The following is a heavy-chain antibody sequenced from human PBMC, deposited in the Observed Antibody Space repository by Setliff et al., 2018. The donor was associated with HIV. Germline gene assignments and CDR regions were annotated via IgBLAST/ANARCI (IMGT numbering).Heavy chain of an antibody. D-gene: IGHD3-3*01. V-gene: IGHV1-18*01. CDR1: GYTFSSYG. J-gene: IGHJ3*02. Sequence: GASVKVSCKSSGYTFSSYGISWVRQAPGQGVEWMGWISAYNGNTNYAQKLQGRVTMTTDTSTSTACMELRSLRSDDTAVYYCARGYYNFWSGYYDSRFPNPIDAFDIWGQETMVTVSS. CDR3: ARGYYNFWSGYYDSRFPNPIDAFDI. CDR2: ISAYNGNT.